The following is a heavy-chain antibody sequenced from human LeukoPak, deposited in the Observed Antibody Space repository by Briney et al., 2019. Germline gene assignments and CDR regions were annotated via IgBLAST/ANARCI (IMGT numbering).Heavy chain of an antibody. CDR3: AREGIAGYYFDY. D-gene: IGHD6-13*01. V-gene: IGHV3-23*01. Sequence: GGSLRLSCAASGFTFSTSAMRWVRQAPGKGLEWVSTISDNGGSTYYADSVKGRFTISRDNSKSTLSLQMNSLRAEDTAVYYCAREGIAGYYFDYWGQGTLITVSS. J-gene: IGHJ4*02. CDR2: ISDNGGST. CDR1: GFTFSTSA.